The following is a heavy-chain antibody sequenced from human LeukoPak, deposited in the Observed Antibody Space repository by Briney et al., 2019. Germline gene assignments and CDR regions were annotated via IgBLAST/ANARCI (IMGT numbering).Heavy chain of an antibody. CDR2: ISYDGSNK. V-gene: IGHV3-30-3*01. Sequence: GGSLRLSCAASGFTFSSYAMHWVRQAPGKGLEWVAVISYDGSNKYYADSVKGRFTISRDNSKNTLYLQMNSLRAEDTAVYYCARDHHSSGWSPGSYFDYWGQGTLVTVSP. J-gene: IGHJ4*02. CDR1: GFTFSSYA. CDR3: ARDHHSSGWSPGSYFDY. D-gene: IGHD6-19*01.